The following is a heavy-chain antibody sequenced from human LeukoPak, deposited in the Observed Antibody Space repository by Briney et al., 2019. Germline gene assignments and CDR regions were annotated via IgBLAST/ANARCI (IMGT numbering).Heavy chain of an antibody. CDR3: AMDTVVTLSLPYYYMDV. CDR1: GGTFSSYA. CDR2: IIPIFGTA. V-gene: IGHV1-69*05. D-gene: IGHD4-23*01. J-gene: IGHJ6*03. Sequence: ASVKVSCKASGGTFSSYAISWVRQAPGQGLEWMGGIIPIFGTANYAQKFQGRVTITTDESTSTAYMELSSLRSEDTAVYYGAMDTVVTLSLPYYYMDVWGKGTTVTVSS.